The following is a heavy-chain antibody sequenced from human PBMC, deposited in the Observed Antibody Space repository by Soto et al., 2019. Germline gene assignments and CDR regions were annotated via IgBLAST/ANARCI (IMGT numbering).Heavy chain of an antibody. J-gene: IGHJ4*02. CDR1: GGTFSSYA. CDR2: IIPIFGTA. D-gene: IGHD3-22*01. CDR3: ASAEVGDYDSAPFDY. Sequence: SVKVSCKASGGTFSSYAISWVRQAPGQGLEWMGGIIPIFGTANYAQKFQGRVTITEDESTSTDDMELSSLRSEDTAVYYWASAEVGDYDSAPFDYWGQGTLVTVSS. V-gene: IGHV1-69*13.